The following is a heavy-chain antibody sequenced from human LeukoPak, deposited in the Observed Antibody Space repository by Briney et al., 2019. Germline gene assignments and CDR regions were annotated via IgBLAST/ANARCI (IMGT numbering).Heavy chain of an antibody. CDR3: ASCSSTNCY. J-gene: IGHJ4*02. CDR2: ISSSSSTI. D-gene: IGHD2-2*01. CDR1: GFTFSSYS. Sequence: PGGSLRLSCAASGFTFSSYSMNWVRQAPGKGLEWVSYISSSSSTIYYADSVKGRFTISRDNSKNTLYLQMNSLRAEDTAVYYCASCSSTNCYWGQGTLVTVSS. V-gene: IGHV3-48*01.